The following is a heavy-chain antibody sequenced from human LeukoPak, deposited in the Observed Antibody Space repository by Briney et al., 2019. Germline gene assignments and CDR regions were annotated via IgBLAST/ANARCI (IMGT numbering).Heavy chain of an antibody. J-gene: IGHJ3*01. CDR1: GDSIRSHY. D-gene: IGHD5-24*01. V-gene: IGHV4-59*11. CDR2: IYNSATT. CDR3: ARGGEGYNDDAFEV. Sequence: SETLSLTCTVSGDSIRSHYCAWICQSPGKGLEWIGHIYNSATTDYNPSFKSRVTISLDTSKKQFSLKMTSVTALDSAVYYCARGGEGYNDDAFEVWGLGTAVTVSS.